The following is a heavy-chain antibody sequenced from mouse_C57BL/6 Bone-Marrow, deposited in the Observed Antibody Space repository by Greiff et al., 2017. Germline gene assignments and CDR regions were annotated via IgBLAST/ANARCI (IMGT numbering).Heavy chain of an antibody. V-gene: IGHV10-1*01. J-gene: IGHJ2*01. CDR3: VSSGNYFDY. CDR2: IRSKSNNYAT. Sequence: EVKLMESGGGLVQPKGSLKLSCAASGFSFNTYAMNWVRQAPGKGLEWVARIRSKSNNYATYYADSVKDRFTISRDVSESMLYLQKNNVKTEDTAMYYCVSSGNYFDYWGQGTTLTVSS. CDR1: GFSFNTYA.